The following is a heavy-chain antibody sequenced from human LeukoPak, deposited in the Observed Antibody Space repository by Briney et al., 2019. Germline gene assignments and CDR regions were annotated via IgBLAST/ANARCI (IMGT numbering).Heavy chain of an antibody. Sequence: PGGSLRLSCAASGFTFSDYYMSWIRQAPGKGLEWLSYISSSGGTIFYADSVKGRFTISRDNAKNSLNLQMNSLRAEDTAVYYCVRSAFHAGSGNYYDYWGQGTLVTVSS. CDR2: ISSSGGTI. CDR1: GFTFSDYY. J-gene: IGHJ4*02. CDR3: VRSAFHAGSGNYYDY. D-gene: IGHD3-22*01. V-gene: IGHV3-11*01.